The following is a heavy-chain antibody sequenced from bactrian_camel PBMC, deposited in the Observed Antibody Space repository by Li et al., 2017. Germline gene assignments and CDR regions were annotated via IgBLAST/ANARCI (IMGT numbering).Heavy chain of an antibody. J-gene: IGHJ4*01. CDR3: RRFQTVTGDS. CDR1: EFTFSSYW. CDR2: IRSDGGTS. V-gene: IGHV3S1*01. D-gene: IGHD8*01. Sequence: HVQLVESGGGSVQAGGSLRLSCAASEFTFSSYWMYWVHQAPGKGLEWVSWIRSDGGTSGQIASVKGRFTMSRDNAQNTVYLQMNNLKPDDTAVYYCRRFQTVTGDSWGQGTQVTV.